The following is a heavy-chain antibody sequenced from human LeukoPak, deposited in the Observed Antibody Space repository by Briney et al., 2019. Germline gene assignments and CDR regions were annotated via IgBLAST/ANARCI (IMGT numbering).Heavy chain of an antibody. J-gene: IGHJ4*02. CDR3: ARGSTYYDSSGQVPFDY. CDR1: GFTFTNFA. V-gene: IGHV3-48*01. Sequence: GGSLRLSCAASGFTFTNFAMNWVRQAPGKGLEWGPYISGSSSTIYYADSVKGRFTISRDNGKNTLYLQMSSLRAEDTAVYYCARGSTYYDSSGQVPFDYWGQGTLVTVSS. CDR2: ISGSSSTI. D-gene: IGHD3-22*01.